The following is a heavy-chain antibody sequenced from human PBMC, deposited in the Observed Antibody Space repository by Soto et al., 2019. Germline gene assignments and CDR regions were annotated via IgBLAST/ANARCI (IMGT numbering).Heavy chain of an antibody. Sequence: QVQLVESGGGVVQPGRSLRLSCAASGFTFSSYGMHWVRQAPGKGLEWVAVICYDGSNKYYADSVKGRFTISRDNSKNTLYMQMNSLRAEDTAVYYGARDGRSYSSEPGDWGQGTLVTVSS. CDR3: ARDGRSYSSEPGD. CDR1: GFTFSSYG. J-gene: IGHJ4*02. CDR2: ICYDGSNK. V-gene: IGHV3-33*01. D-gene: IGHD6-19*01.